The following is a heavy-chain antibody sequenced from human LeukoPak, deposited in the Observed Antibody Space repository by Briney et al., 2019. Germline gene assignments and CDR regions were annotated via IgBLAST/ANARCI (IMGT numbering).Heavy chain of an antibody. CDR2: IYHSGST. CDR1: GYSISSGYY. V-gene: IGHV4-38-2*01. J-gene: IGHJ3*02. Sequence: SETLSLTCAVSGYSISSGYYWGWIRQPPGKGLEWIGRIYHSGSTAYNPSLKSRVTISVDTSKNQFSLKLSSVTAADTAVYYCARQPNSYYDFWSGYYTATSDAFDIWGQGTMVTVSS. CDR3: ARQPNSYYDFWSGYYTATSDAFDI. D-gene: IGHD3-3*01.